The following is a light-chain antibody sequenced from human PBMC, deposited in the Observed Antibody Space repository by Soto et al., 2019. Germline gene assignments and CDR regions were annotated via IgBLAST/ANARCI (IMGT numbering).Light chain of an antibody. CDR3: QHFNKWPHMPA. V-gene: IGKV3-15*01. CDR1: QAVGSY. CDR2: DAS. Sequence: IVLTQSPATLSVSPGERATLSCRASQAVGSYLAWYQQRPGQAPRLLIYDASTRATGIPHKFSGGGSGTDFTLTISSLQSDDFAVYYGQHFNKWPHMPAFGRGTKLAIK. J-gene: IGKJ2*01.